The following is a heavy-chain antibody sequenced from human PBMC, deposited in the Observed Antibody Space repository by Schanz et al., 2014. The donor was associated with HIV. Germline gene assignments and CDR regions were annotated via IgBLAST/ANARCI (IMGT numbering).Heavy chain of an antibody. D-gene: IGHD3-3*01. CDR3: ARGAEGDFDFWSGNGWFDP. J-gene: IGHJ5*02. CDR2: INHGGTP. CDR1: GGSFSGHY. V-gene: IGHV4-34*01. Sequence: QVQLRQWGAGLLKPSETLSLTCAVYGGSFSGHYWHWIRQPPGKGRGGIGEINHGGTPNYNPSLKGGATMSWNTPNNQFSRRLPSVPAADTAIYFCARGAEGDFDFWSGNGWFDPWGQGTLVTVSS.